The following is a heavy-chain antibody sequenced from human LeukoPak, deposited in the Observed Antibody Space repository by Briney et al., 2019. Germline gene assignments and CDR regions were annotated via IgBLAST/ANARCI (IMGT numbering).Heavy chain of an antibody. CDR1: GFTFSSYA. V-gene: IGHV3-30-3*01. D-gene: IGHD6-6*01. Sequence: GGSLRLSCAASGFTFSSYAMHWVRQAPGKGLEWVAVISYDGSNKYYADSVKGRFTISRDNSKNTLYLQMNSLRAEDTAVYYCARDRFGGQLALLDYWGQGTLVTVSS. CDR2: ISYDGSNK. CDR3: ARDRFGGQLALLDY. J-gene: IGHJ4*02.